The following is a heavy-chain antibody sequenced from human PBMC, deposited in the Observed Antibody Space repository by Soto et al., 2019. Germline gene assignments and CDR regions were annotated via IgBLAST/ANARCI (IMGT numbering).Heavy chain of an antibody. CDR1: GYTFTSYA. CDR2: INAGNGNT. J-gene: IGHJ4*02. CDR3: ARGSEPAYSSWYVNGDY. V-gene: IGHV1-3*01. Sequence: ASVKVSCKASGYTFTSYAIHWVRQAPGQRPEWMGWINAGNGNTKYSQNFQGRVTITRDTSASTAYMEVSGLRFEDTAVYYCARGSEPAYSSWYVNGDYWGQGTLVTVSS. D-gene: IGHD6-19*01.